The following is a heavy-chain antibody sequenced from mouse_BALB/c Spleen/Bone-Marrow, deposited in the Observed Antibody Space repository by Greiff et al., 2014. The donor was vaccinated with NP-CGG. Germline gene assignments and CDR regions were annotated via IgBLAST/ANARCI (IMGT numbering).Heavy chain of an antibody. CDR3: ASRGGYSYAMDY. J-gene: IGHJ4*01. V-gene: IGHV1-80*01. CDR2: IYPGDGDT. CDR1: GYTFSNYW. Sequence: QVQLQQSGAELVRPGSSVKISCKASGYTFSNYWMNWMKQRPGQGLEWIGQIYPGDGDTNYIGKFTGKATLTADKSSSTAYMQLSSLTSEDSAVYFCASRGGYSYAMDYWGQGTSVTVSS. D-gene: IGHD2-3*01.